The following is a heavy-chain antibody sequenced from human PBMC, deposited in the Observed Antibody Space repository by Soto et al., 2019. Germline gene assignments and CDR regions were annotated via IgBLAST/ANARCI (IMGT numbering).Heavy chain of an antibody. Sequence: PSETLSLTCAVSAGSPTSGTHSWNWIRQPWGKGLEWIGYVLPSGATYDNPSLKGRVSISRDVSKNQFSLNLRSLTAADTAVYYCARGREFDSWGKGTLVTVSS. V-gene: IGHV4-30-2*01. J-gene: IGHJ4*02. CDR1: AGSPTSGTHS. CDR3: ARGREFDS. CDR2: VLPSGAT.